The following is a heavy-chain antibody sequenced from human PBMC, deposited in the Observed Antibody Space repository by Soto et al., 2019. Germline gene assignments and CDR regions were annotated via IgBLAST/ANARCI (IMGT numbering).Heavy chain of an antibody. Sequence: EVQLVESGGGLVQPGGSLRLSCAASGFTFSSYWMSWVRQAPGKGLEWVANIKQDGSEKYYVDSVKGRFTISRDNAKNSLYLQMNSLSAEDTAVYYCARDPIPIFGVVHDAFDIWGQGTMVTVSS. J-gene: IGHJ3*02. V-gene: IGHV3-7*01. CDR1: GFTFSSYW. D-gene: IGHD3-3*01. CDR2: IKQDGSEK. CDR3: ARDPIPIFGVVHDAFDI.